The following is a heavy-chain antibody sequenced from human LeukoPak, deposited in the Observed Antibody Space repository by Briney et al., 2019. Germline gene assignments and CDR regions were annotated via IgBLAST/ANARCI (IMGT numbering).Heavy chain of an antibody. D-gene: IGHD3-16*02. CDR3: ARVDGVIPAIDTLYFHH. Sequence: PSETLSLTCTVSGYSISRAYYWAWIRQPPGQGLEWIGSIFHSGSTHNNPSLQSRVTMSVDTSANQFSLRLSSVTAADTAVYYCARVDGVIPAIDTLYFHHWGQGTLVIVSS. V-gene: IGHV4-38-2*02. CDR2: IFHSGST. CDR1: GYSISRAYY. J-gene: IGHJ1*01.